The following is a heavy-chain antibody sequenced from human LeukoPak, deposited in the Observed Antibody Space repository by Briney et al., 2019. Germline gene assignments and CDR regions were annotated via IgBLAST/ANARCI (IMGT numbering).Heavy chain of an antibody. Sequence: PSETLSLTCTVSGGSISSGDYYWSWIRQPPGKGLEWIGYIYYSGSTYHNPSLKSRVTISVDTSKNQFSLKLSSVTAADTAVYYCARTTVTTYFDYWGQGTLVTVSS. J-gene: IGHJ4*02. CDR1: GGSISSGDYY. CDR3: ARTTVTTYFDY. D-gene: IGHD4-17*01. V-gene: IGHV4-30-4*01. CDR2: IYYSGST.